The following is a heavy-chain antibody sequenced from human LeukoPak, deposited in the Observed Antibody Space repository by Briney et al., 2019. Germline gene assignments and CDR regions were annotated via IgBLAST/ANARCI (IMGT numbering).Heavy chain of an antibody. CDR1: NYTFTNCG. Sequence: ASVKVSCKASNYTFTNCGISWLRQAPGQGLEWMGWISAYNGNTNYAQKLQGRVTMTTDTSTSTAYMELRSLRSDDTAVYYCARNWNQGVFHYWGQGTLVTVSS. J-gene: IGHJ4*02. CDR2: ISAYNGNT. D-gene: IGHD1-20*01. V-gene: IGHV1-18*01. CDR3: ARNWNQGVFHY.